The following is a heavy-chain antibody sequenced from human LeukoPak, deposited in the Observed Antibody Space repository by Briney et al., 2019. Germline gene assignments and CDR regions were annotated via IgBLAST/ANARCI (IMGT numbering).Heavy chain of an antibody. Sequence: SETLSLTCTVSGGSISSYYWSWIRQPAGKGLEWIGRIYSSGSTNYNPSLKSRVTMSVDTSKNQFSLKLSSVTAADTAVYYCARDYCSGGSCYLSPDAFDIWGQGTMVTVSS. CDR3: ARDYCSGGSCYLSPDAFDI. CDR1: GGSISSYY. D-gene: IGHD2-15*01. V-gene: IGHV4-4*07. CDR2: IYSSGST. J-gene: IGHJ3*02.